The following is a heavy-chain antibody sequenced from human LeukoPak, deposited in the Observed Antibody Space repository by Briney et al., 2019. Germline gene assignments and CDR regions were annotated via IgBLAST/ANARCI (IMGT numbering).Heavy chain of an antibody. CDR1: GGSISSYY. V-gene: IGHV4-59*08. J-gene: IGHJ4*02. CDR2: IYYSGST. CDR3: ARGGWYSSSWSFDY. Sequence: PSETLSLTCTVSGGSISSYYWSWIRQPPGKGLEWIGHIYYSGSTHYNPSLKSRVTISVDTSKNQFSLKLSSVTAADTAVYYCARGGWYSSSWSFDYWGQGTLVTVSS. D-gene: IGHD6-13*01.